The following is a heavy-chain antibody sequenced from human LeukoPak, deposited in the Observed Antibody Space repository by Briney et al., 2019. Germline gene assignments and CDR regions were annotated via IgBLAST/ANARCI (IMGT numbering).Heavy chain of an antibody. CDR3: ASSSGYSSGWSDY. CDR2: IYHTGDT. D-gene: IGHD6-19*01. Sequence: PSETLSLTCAVSGGSISSRNWWSWVRQPPGKGLEWVGEIYHTGDTSYNPSLKSRVTISVDKSQSQFSLRLTSVTAADTAVYYCASSSGYSSGWSDYWGQGTLATVSS. J-gene: IGHJ4*02. CDR1: GGSISSRNW. V-gene: IGHV4-4*02.